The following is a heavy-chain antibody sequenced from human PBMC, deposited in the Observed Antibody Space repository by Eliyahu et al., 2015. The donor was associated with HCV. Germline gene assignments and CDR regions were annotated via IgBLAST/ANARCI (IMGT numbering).Heavy chain of an antibody. V-gene: IGHV1-18*04. D-gene: IGHD6-13*01. CDR3: ARDPSIAAAGPAGD. J-gene: IGHJ4*02. CDR2: IXAYNGNT. CDR1: GXXXTSYX. Sequence: QVQLVQSGAEVKKPGASVKVSCKAXGXXXTSYXISWVRXXPGQGLEWMGWIXAYNGNTNYAQKLQGRVTMTTDTSTSTAYMELRSLRSDDTAVYYCARDPSIAAAGPAGDWGQGTLVTVSS.